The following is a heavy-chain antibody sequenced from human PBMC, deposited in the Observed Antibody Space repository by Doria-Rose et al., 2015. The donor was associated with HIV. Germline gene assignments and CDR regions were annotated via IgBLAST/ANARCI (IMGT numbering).Heavy chain of an antibody. CDR1: SRYT. J-gene: IGHJ4*02. CDR2: IIPILDIV. D-gene: IGHD1-26*01. CDR3: ASQWERSSFDY. Sequence: SRYTISWVRQAPGQGLEWMGRIIPILDIVNYALRFQGRVTITADESTSTAYMELSSLRSEDTAIYYCASQWERSSFDYWGKGTLVTVSS. V-gene: IGHV1-69*02.